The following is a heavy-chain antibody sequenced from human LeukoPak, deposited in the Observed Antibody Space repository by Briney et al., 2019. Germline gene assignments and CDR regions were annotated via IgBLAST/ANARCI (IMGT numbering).Heavy chain of an antibody. J-gene: IGHJ5*02. V-gene: IGHV4-39*02. Sequence: RTSETLSLTCTVSGVSIINNNHYWGWIRQSPGKGLEWIGTMSYSGSTYYNPSLRSRVTISVDTSKSQFSLKLSSVTAADTAVYYCARDPRIAAVNWFDPRGQGTLVTVSS. D-gene: IGHD6-13*01. CDR2: MSYSGST. CDR3: ARDPRIAAVNWFDP. CDR1: GVSIINNNHY.